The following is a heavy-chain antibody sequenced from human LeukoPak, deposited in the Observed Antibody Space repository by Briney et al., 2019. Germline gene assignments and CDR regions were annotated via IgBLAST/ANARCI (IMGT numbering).Heavy chain of an antibody. V-gene: IGHV1-18*01. J-gene: IGHJ4*02. CDR1: GYTFNTYG. CDR3: ARDNSATSDCSSSSCYHFDY. CDR2: ISGYNGNT. Sequence: ASVKVSCKAFGYTFNTYGITWVRQAPGQGLEWLGWISGYNGNTNYAQKVQGRVTMTTDTSTRTAFMVLRSLRSDDTAVYYCARDNSATSDCSSSSCYHFDYWGQGTLVTVSS. D-gene: IGHD2-15*01.